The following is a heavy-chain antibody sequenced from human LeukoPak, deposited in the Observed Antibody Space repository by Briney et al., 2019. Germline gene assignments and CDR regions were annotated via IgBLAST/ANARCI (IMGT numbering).Heavy chain of an antibody. CDR2: LWYNGINK. Sequence: PGGSLRLSCTASGFSFSSFGMHWVRQAPGKGLEWVASLWYNGINKYYADSVKGRFTISRDNSKNTLYLQMNSLRAEDTAVYYCARDPQYYYDSSLEDYWGQGTLVTVSS. CDR1: GFSFSSFG. CDR3: ARDPQYYYDSSLEDY. V-gene: IGHV3-33*01. D-gene: IGHD3-22*01. J-gene: IGHJ4*02.